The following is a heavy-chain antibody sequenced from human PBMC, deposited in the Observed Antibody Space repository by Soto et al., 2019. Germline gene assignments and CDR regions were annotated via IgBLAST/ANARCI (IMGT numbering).Heavy chain of an antibody. J-gene: IGHJ4*02. CDR2: ISYDGSNK. CDR1: GFTFSSYA. V-gene: IGHV3-30-3*01. D-gene: IGHD4-17*01. Sequence: QVQLVESGGGVVQPGRSRRLSCAASGFTFSSYAMHWVRQAPGKGLEWVAVISYDGSNKYYADSVKGRFTISRDNSKNTLYLQMNSLRAEDTAVYYCARCGGYGDLDYFDYWGQGTLVTVSS. CDR3: ARCGGYGDLDYFDY.